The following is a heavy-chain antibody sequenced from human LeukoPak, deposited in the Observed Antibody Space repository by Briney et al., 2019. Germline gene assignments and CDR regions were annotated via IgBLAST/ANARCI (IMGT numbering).Heavy chain of an antibody. CDR1: GGSINSYF. V-gene: IGHV4-4*07. Sequence: SETLSLTCTVSGGSINSYFWGWVRQPAGKGLEWIGRIYTTGTTHFNPSLRSRLTMSVDTSKNLFSLNLSSVTAADTAVYYCARQGYGASWYHLDYWGRGTLFTVSS. J-gene: IGHJ4*02. D-gene: IGHD6-13*01. CDR3: ARQGYGASWYHLDY. CDR2: IYTTGTT.